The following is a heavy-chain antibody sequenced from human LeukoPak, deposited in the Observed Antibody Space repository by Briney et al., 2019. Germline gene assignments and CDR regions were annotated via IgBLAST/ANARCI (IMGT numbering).Heavy chain of an antibody. V-gene: IGHV5-51*01. D-gene: IGHD2-2*01. Sequence: PGASLKISCKGSGYSFTSYWIGWVRQMPGKGLEWMGIIYPGDSDTRYSPSFQGQVTISADTSISTAYLQWSSLKASDTAMYYCARTYCSSTSCSPEYFQHWGQGTLVTVS. CDR1: GYSFTSYW. CDR3: ARTYCSSTSCSPEYFQH. J-gene: IGHJ1*01. CDR2: IYPGDSDT.